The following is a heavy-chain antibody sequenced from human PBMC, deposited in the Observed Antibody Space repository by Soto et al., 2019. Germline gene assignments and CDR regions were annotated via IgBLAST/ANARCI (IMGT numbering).Heavy chain of an antibody. CDR1: GYTFTNNG. CDR2: MNPNSGNT. Sequence: QVQLVQSGAEVKKPGASVTVSCKASGYTFTNNGINWVRQAPGQGLEWMGWMNPNSGNTGYAQKFQGRVTMTRNTSIRTAYIDLSSLSSDDTAVYYWARVMLGGHSDYWGQGTLVTVSS. D-gene: IGHD2-15*01. CDR3: ARVMLGGHSDY. V-gene: IGHV1-8*01. J-gene: IGHJ4*02.